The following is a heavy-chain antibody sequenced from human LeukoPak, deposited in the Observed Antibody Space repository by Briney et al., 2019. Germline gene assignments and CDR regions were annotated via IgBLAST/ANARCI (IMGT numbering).Heavy chain of an antibody. CDR1: GYTCTSYY. V-gene: IGHV1-46*01. Sequence: ASVKFSCKASGYTCTSYYMHWVRQAPGQGLEWMGIINPSGGSTSYAQKFQGRVTMTRDTSTSTVYMELSSLRSEDTAVYYCARETFPNYYYYGMDVWGQGTTVTVSS. D-gene: IGHD2-21*01. CDR3: ARETFPNYYYYGMDV. J-gene: IGHJ6*02. CDR2: INPSGGST.